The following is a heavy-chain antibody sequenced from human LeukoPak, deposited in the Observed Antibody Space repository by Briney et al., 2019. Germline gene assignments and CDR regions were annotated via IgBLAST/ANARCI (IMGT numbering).Heavy chain of an antibody. CDR1: GFTLSSNY. D-gene: IGHD6-25*01. V-gene: IGHV3-53*01. J-gene: IGHJ3*02. Sequence: GGSLSLSCAPSGFTLSSNYMSWVPQAPRKGLEWVSVIYSGGSTYYADPLKGRFTLYRYKPQKTLYPQINSLRRQHTAPYFSARDLSGGAFDIEGRGTMVMVSA. CDR2: IYSGGST. CDR3: ARDLSGGAFDI.